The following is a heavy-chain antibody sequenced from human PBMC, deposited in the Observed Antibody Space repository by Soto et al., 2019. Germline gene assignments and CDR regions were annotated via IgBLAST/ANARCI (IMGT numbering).Heavy chain of an antibody. CDR1: GGCMSSYY. D-gene: IGHD3-22*01. CDR3: ARCLYESSGYYSSPYYFDY. CDR2: IYYSGST. V-gene: IGHV4-59*01. Sequence: ETLSLTCTVSGGCMSSYYWSWIRQPPGKGLEWIGYIYYSGSTNYNPSLKSRVTISVDTSKNQFSLKLSSVTAADTAVYYCARCLYESSGYYSSPYYFDYWGQGTLVTVSS. J-gene: IGHJ4*02.